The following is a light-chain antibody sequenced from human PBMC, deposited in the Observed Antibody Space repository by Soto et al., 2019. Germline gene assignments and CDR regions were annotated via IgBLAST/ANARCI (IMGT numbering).Light chain of an antibody. Sequence: ENVLTQSPGTLSLSPGERATLSCRASQRLSSSYLAWYQQKPGQAPRLLIYAASTRATGIPDRFSGSGSGTDFTLTISRLEPEDFAVYYCQQYGSSPRITFGQGTRLEIK. CDR1: QRLSSSY. J-gene: IGKJ5*01. V-gene: IGKV3-20*01. CDR2: AAS. CDR3: QQYGSSPRIT.